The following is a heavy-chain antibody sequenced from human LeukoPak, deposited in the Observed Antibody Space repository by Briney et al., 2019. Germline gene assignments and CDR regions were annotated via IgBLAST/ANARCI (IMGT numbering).Heavy chain of an antibody. J-gene: IGHJ4*02. CDR1: GFTFSSYS. CDR3: AKGGLNYYDSSGPII. CDR2: ISGSGGTK. V-gene: IGHV3-23*01. D-gene: IGHD3-22*01. Sequence: GGSLRLSCAASGFTFSSYSMNWVRRAPGKGLEWVSSISGSGGTKYYGESVKGRFTISRDNSKNTLYLQMNSLRAEDTAVYYCAKGGLNYYDSSGPIIWGQGTLVTVSS.